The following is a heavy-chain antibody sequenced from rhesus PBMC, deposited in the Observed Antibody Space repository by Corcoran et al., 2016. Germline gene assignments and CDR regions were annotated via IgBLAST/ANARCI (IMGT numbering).Heavy chain of an antibody. V-gene: IGHV4-106*01. CDR1: GGSISDSYY. J-gene: IGHJ6*01. CDR2: SYGSGVST. D-gene: IGHD1-1*01. CDR3: ARDWRYSLYGLDS. Sequence: QVQLQESGPGLVKPSETLSLPCAVSGGSISDSYYWSWLRQPPGRGLDWIGYSYGSGVSTYYNPSLKSRVTISTDTSKNQFSLKLSSVTAADTAVYYCARDWRYSLYGLDSWGQGVVVTVSS.